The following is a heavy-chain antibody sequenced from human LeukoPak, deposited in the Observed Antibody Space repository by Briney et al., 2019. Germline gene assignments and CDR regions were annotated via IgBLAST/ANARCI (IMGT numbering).Heavy chain of an antibody. D-gene: IGHD3-22*01. CDR1: GGSISSSSYY. CDR3: AKAGVRYFDSSGLYAFDF. J-gene: IGHJ3*01. V-gene: IGHV4-39*01. Sequence: SETLSLTCTVSGGSISSSSYYWAWIRQPPGKGLEWIGTIYYSGSTYHNPSLKSRVTMSVDTSRNQFSPKLSSVDAADTAVYYCAKAGVRYFDSSGLYAFDFWGQGTTVTVSS. CDR2: IYYSGST.